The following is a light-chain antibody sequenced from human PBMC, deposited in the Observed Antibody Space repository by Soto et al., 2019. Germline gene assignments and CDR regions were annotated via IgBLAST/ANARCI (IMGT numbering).Light chain of an antibody. CDR1: QSISRY. V-gene: IGKV1-39*01. J-gene: IGKJ4*01. CDR2: AAS. Sequence: DIHMTQSPSSLSASVGDRVTITCRASQSISRYLNWYQQRLGKAPKFRIYAASTLPRGVPSMFSCSGFGTEFTITISSLQTEDVATYDCQQSHSNPLTFCGGTKVDI. CDR3: QQSHSNPLT.